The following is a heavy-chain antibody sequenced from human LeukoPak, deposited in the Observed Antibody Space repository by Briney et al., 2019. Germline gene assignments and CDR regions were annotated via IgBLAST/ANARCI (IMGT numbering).Heavy chain of an antibody. Sequence: PSETLSLTCTVSSGSVSSNSYYWVWIRQSPGNGLEWIGSAHYSGDRIYNPSLKSRVTISVDTSKNQFSLKVTSVTAADTAVYYCATLGACSGGTCFLRNHFQYSIDVWGEGTTVTISS. CDR1: SGSVSSNSYY. CDR3: ATLGACSGGTCFLRNHFQYSIDV. D-gene: IGHD2-15*01. J-gene: IGHJ6*03. V-gene: IGHV4-39*01. CDR2: AHYSGDR.